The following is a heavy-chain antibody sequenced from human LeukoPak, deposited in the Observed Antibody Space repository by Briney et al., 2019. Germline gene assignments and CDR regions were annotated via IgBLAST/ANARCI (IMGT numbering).Heavy chain of an antibody. CDR3: ARGLMMAVAGRGEFHY. CDR1: GGSISSYY. CDR2: VYYSGST. D-gene: IGHD6-13*01. V-gene: IGHV4-59*01. Sequence: SETLSLTCIVSGGSISSYYWSWIRQPPGKGLEWIGYVYYSGSTNYNPSLKSRVTISVDTSKNQFSLKLSSVTAADTAVYYCARGLMMAVAGRGEFHYWGQGTLVTVSS. J-gene: IGHJ4*02.